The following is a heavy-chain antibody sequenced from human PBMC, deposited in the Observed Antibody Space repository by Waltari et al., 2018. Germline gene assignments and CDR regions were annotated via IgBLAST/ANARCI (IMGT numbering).Heavy chain of an antibody. CDR3: AVTYYYDSSGYYRFDY. CDR1: GYTFTSYD. D-gene: IGHD3-22*01. CDR2: MNPNSGNT. V-gene: IGHV1-8*01. Sequence: QVQLVQSGAEVKKPGASVKVSCKASGYTFTSYDINWVRPATGQGLEWMGWMNPNSGNTGYAQKFQGRVTMTRNTSISTAYMELSSLRSEDTAVYYCAVTYYYDSSGYYRFDYWGQGTLVTVSS. J-gene: IGHJ4*02.